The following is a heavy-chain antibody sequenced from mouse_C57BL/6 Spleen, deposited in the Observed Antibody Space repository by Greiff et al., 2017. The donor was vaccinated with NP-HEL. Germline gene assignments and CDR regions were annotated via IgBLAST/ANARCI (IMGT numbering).Heavy chain of an antibody. V-gene: IGHV2-9-1*01. J-gene: IGHJ1*03. D-gene: IGHD2-3*01. CDR2: IWTGGGT. CDR1: GFSLTSYA. CDR3: ARNAGYYDWYFDV. Sequence: VKLMESGPGLVAPSQSLSITCTVSGFSLTSYAISWVRQPPGKGLEWLGVIWTGGGTTYNSALKSRLSISKDNSKSQVFLKMNSLQTDDTARYYCARNAGYYDWYFDVWGTGTTVTVSS.